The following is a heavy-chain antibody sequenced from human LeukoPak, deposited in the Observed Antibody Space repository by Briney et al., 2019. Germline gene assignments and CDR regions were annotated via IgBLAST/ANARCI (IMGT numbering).Heavy chain of an antibody. CDR1: GFTFSSYA. V-gene: IGHV3-23*01. J-gene: IGHJ4*02. D-gene: IGHD1-14*01. CDR2: ISGSGGST. CDR3: AKGAGSGTTYYFDY. Sequence: PGGSLRLSCAASGFTFSSYAMGWVRQAPGKGLEWVSAISGSGGSTYYADSVKGRFTISRDNSKNTLYLQMNSLRAEDTAVYYCAKGAGSGTTYYFDYWGQGPRSPSPQ.